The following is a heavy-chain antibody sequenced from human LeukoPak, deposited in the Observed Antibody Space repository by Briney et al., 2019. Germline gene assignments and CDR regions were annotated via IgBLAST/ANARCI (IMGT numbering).Heavy chain of an antibody. Sequence: PSETLSLTCTVSGGSISSSSYYWGWIRQPPGKGLEWIGSIYYSGSTYYNPSLKSRVTISVDTSKNQFSLKLSSVTAADTAVYYCASPTLDYGGYLIDYWGQGTLVTVSS. V-gene: IGHV4-39*01. CDR1: GGSISSSSYY. J-gene: IGHJ4*02. D-gene: IGHD4-17*01. CDR3: ASPTLDYGGYLIDY. CDR2: IYYSGST.